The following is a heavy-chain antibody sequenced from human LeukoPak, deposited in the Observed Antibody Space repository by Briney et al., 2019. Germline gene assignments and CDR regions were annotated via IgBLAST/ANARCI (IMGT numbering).Heavy chain of an antibody. Sequence: GESLKISFKGSGYSFTSFWIGWVRQMPGKGLEWRGINYPGDSEPRYSPPFQGQVTNSADKPISTAYLQWSSLKASDTDMYYCARQQGRITMVRGVIIDPDYYYYYGMDVWGQGTTVTVSS. CDR1: GYSFTSFW. D-gene: IGHD3-10*01. CDR2: NYPGDSEP. J-gene: IGHJ6*02. CDR3: ARQQGRITMVRGVIIDPDYYYYYGMDV. V-gene: IGHV5-51*01.